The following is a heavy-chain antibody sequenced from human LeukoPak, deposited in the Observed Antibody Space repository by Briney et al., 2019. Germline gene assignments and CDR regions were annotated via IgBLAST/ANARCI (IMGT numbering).Heavy chain of an antibody. J-gene: IGHJ4*02. CDR2: IIPIFGTA. Sequence: GASVKVSCKASGGTFSSYAISWVRQAPGQGLEWMGGIIPIFGTANYAQKFQGRVTITTDESTSTAYMELSSLRSEDTAVYYCARESSERASGYFDYWGQGTPVTVSS. CDR1: GGTFSSYA. D-gene: IGHD3-10*01. V-gene: IGHV1-69*05. CDR3: ARESSERASGYFDY.